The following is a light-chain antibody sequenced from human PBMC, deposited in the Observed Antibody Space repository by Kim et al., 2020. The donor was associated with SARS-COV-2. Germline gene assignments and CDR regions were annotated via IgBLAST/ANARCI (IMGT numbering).Light chain of an antibody. CDR1: SGHSSYA. CDR2: LNSDGSH. V-gene: IGLV4-69*01. CDR3: QTWGTGNVV. J-gene: IGLJ2*01. Sequence: QPVLTQSPSASASLGASVKLTCTLSSGHSSYAIAWHQQQPEKGPRYLMKLNSDGSHSKGDGIPDRFSGSGAGAERYLTISSLQTEDEADYYWQTWGTGNVVFGGGTQLTVL.